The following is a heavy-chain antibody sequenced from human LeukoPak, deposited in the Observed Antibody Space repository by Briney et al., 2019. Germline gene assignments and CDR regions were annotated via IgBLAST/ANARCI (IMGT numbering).Heavy chain of an antibody. Sequence: SETLSLTCTVSGYSISSGYYWGWIRQPPGKGLEWIGSIYHSGSTYYNPSLKSRVTMSVDTSKNHFSLKLSSVTAADTAVYYCAREGGYCTNGVCYYYYYYYMDVWGKGTTVTVSS. CDR1: GYSISSGYY. CDR3: AREGGYCTNGVCYYYYYYYMDV. CDR2: IYHSGST. J-gene: IGHJ6*03. V-gene: IGHV4-38-2*02. D-gene: IGHD2-8*01.